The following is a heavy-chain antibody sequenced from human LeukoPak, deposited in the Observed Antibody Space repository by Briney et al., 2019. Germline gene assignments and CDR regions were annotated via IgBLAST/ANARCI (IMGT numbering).Heavy chain of an antibody. D-gene: IGHD2-15*01. CDR1: GFTFVVNG. CDR2: INWNGGST. Sequence: GGSLRLSCAASGFTFVVNGLSWVAKAPGKGLRGVLAINWNGGSTGYADSVKGRYTISRDNAKNSLYLQMNSLRAEDTALYYCARDRSGLDYWGQGTLVTVSS. J-gene: IGHJ4*02. V-gene: IGHV3-20*04. CDR3: ARDRSGLDY.